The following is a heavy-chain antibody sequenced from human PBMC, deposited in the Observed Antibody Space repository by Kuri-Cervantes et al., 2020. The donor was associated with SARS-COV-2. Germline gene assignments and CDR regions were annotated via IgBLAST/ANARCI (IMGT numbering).Heavy chain of an antibody. CDR1: GFTVSSNY. D-gene: IGHD3-10*01. CDR3: AKGGSGAHYFDY. CDR2: IYRGGST. J-gene: IGHJ4*02. V-gene: IGHV3-53*05. Sequence: GESLKISCAASGFTVSSNYMSWVRQAPGKGLEWVSVIYRGGSTYYADSVKGRFTISRDNAKNSLYLQMNSLRAEDMALYYCAKGGSGAHYFDYWGQGTLVTVSS.